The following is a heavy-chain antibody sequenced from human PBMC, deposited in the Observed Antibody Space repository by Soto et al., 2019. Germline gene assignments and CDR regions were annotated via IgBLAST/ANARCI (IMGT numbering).Heavy chain of an antibody. CDR1: GYTFTSYG. D-gene: IGHD6-6*01. CDR3: ARVGMPRQLVPAPQDNWFDP. Sequence: QVQLVQSGAEVKKPGASVKVSCKASGYTFTSYGITWVRQAPGQGLEWMGWISAYNGNTNYAQKLQGRVTMTTDTSTSTAYMGLRSLRSDYTAVYYCARVGMPRQLVPAPQDNWFDPWGQGTLVTVSS. J-gene: IGHJ5*02. CDR2: ISAYNGNT. V-gene: IGHV1-18*04.